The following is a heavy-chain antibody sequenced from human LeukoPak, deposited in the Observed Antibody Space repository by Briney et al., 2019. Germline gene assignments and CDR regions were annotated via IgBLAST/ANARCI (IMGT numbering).Heavy chain of an antibody. CDR1: GFTFSSYW. Sequence: GGSLRLSCVASGFTFSSYWMTWVRQAPGKGLEWVANIKQDGSEKYRVDSVKGRFSISRDNAENSLYLQMNSLRVEDTAIYYCARESPVNWFDPWGQGTLVTVSS. J-gene: IGHJ5*02. CDR2: IKQDGSEK. V-gene: IGHV3-7*01. CDR3: ARESPVNWFDP.